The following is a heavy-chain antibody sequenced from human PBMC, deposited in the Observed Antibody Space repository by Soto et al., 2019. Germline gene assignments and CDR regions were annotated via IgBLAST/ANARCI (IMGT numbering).Heavy chain of an antibody. J-gene: IGHJ4*02. CDR3: AKEPELRKIYYYFDY. V-gene: IGHV3-30*18. CDR2: ISYDGSNK. Sequence: PGGSLRLSCAASGFTFSDYGMHWVRQALGKGLEWVAVISYDGSNKYYADSVKGRFTISRDNSKNTLYLQINSLRAEDTAVYYCAKEPELRKIYYYFDYWGQGTLVTVSS. CDR1: GFTFSDYG. D-gene: IGHD1-7*01.